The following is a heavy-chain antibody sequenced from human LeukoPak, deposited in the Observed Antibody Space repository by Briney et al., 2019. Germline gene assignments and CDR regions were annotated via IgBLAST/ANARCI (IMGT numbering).Heavy chain of an antibody. D-gene: IGHD6-13*01. J-gene: IGHJ5*02. V-gene: IGHV3-74*01. Sequence: GGSLRLSCAASGFTFSSYWMHWVRQAPGKGLVWVSRINCDGSSTSSAYSVKGRFTISRDNAKKTLYLQMNSLRAEETAVYYCASDLTSGIAAAGNAWFDPWGQGTLVTVSS. CDR3: ASDLTSGIAAAGNAWFDP. CDR2: INCDGSST. CDR1: GFTFSSYW.